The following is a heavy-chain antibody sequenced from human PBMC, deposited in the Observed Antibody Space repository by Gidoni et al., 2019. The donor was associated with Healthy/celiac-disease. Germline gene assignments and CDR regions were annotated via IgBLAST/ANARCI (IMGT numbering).Heavy chain of an antibody. Sequence: EVQLVKAGGGLVQLGRSVRLSCAASGCTIDDYAMHWVRQDPGKGLVWVSGISWNSGSIGYADSVKGRFTISRDNAKNSLYLQMNSLRAEDTALYYCAKGTDTAMVTYFDYWGQGTLVTVSS. V-gene: IGHV3-9*01. CDR2: ISWNSGSI. CDR1: GCTIDDYA. D-gene: IGHD5-18*01. J-gene: IGHJ4*02. CDR3: AKGTDTAMVTYFDY.